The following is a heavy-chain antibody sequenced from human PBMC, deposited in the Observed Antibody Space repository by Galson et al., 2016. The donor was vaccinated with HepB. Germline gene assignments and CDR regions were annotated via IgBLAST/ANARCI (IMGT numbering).Heavy chain of an antibody. D-gene: IGHD5-12*01. Sequence: SETLSLTCAVYGGSFSGYYWSWIRQSPGKGLEWIGEISHSGTTNYNPSLKGRLTISLDTSQNQFSLKLSSVTAADTAVYYCARGLLVAEYFFDSWGQGALVTVSS. J-gene: IGHJ4*02. CDR3: ARGLLVAEYFFDS. V-gene: IGHV4-34*01. CDR2: ISHSGTT. CDR1: GGSFSGYY.